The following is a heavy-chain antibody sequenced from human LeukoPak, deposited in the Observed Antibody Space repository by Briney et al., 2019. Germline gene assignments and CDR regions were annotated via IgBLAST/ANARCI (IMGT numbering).Heavy chain of an antibody. CDR2: VTGSDGST. CDR3: ARGRNTRRQFYFDY. D-gene: IGHD1-1*01. J-gene: IGHJ4*02. V-gene: IGHV3-23*01. Sequence: VGTLSCYGAASGFSSSSSGWARLPPAPGLELKCVSPVTGSDGSTSHTDAVKGRFTISRDDYKNTLYLQMDSLRAEDTAVYYCARGRNTRRQFYFDYWGQGTLVTVA. CDR1: GFSSSSSG.